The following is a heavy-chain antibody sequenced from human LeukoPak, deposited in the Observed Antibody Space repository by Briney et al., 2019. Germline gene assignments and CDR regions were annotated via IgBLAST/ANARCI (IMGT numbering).Heavy chain of an antibody. CDR1: GGTFSSYA. CDR3: ARVRPPRDSSGWAYYYYGMDV. D-gene: IGHD6-19*01. V-gene: IGHV1-69*04. CDR2: IIPILGIA. J-gene: IGHJ6*02. Sequence: GSSVKVSCKASGGTFSSYAISWVRQAPGQGLEWMGRIIPILGIANYAQKFQGRVTITADKSTSTAYMELSSLRSEDTAVYYCARVRPPRDSSGWAYYYYGMDVWGQGTTVTVSS.